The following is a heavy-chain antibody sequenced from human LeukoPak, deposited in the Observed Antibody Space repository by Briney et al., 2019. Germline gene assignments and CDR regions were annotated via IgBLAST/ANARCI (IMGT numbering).Heavy chain of an antibody. CDR3: AREAKYYDSSGYRVAYYYYGMDV. J-gene: IGHJ6*02. V-gene: IGHV4-31*03. D-gene: IGHD3-22*01. CDR1: GGSISSGGYY. Sequence: SETLSLTCTVSGGSISSGGYYWSWIRQHPGKGLEWIGYIYYSGSTYYNPSLKSRVTISVDTSKNQFSLKLSSVTAADTAVYYCAREAKYYDSSGYRVAYYYYGMDVWGQGTTVTVSS. CDR2: IYYSGST.